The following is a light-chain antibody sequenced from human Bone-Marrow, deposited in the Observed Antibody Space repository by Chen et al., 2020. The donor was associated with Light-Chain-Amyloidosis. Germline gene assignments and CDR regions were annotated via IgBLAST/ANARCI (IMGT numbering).Light chain of an antibody. J-gene: IGLJ1*01. Sequence: QSALTQPASVSGSPGQSITISCTGTSSDVGGDNHVSWYQQHPDKAPKLMIYEVTNRPSWVPDRFAGSKSDTTACLTLSELQTEDEDDYFCSSYTITNTLVFGSGTRVTVL. V-gene: IGLV2-14*01. CDR1: SSDVGGDNH. CDR2: EVT. CDR3: SSYTITNTLV.